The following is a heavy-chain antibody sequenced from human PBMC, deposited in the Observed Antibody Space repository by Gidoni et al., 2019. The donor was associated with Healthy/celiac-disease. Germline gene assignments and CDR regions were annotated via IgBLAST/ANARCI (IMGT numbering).Heavy chain of an antibody. D-gene: IGHD3-10*01. J-gene: IGHJ6*03. CDR3: ARDLGYYYGSGSYFGYMDV. V-gene: IGHV3-7*03. CDR2: IKQDGSEK. Sequence: EVPLVESGGGLVQPGGSLRLSCAASGFPFTHYWMSWVRQAPGKGLEWVANIKQDGSEKYYVDSVKGRFTISRDNAKNSLYLQMNSLRAEDTAVYYCARDLGYYYGSGSYFGYMDVWGKGTTVTVSS. CDR1: GFPFTHYW.